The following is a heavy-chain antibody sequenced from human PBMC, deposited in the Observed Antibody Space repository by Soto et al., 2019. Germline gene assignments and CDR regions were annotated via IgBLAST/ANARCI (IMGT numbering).Heavy chain of an antibody. J-gene: IGHJ5*02. CDR1: GYTFTSYG. D-gene: IGHD5-18*01. Sequence: QVQLVQSGAEVKKPGASVKVSCKASGYTFTSYGISWVRQDPGQGLEWMGWISAYNGNTNYAQKLQGRVTMTTDTSTSTAYMELRSLRSDDTDVYYCARDLEGGYSDGLNWFDPWGQGTLVTVSS. CDR2: ISAYNGNT. CDR3: ARDLEGGYSDGLNWFDP. V-gene: IGHV1-18*01.